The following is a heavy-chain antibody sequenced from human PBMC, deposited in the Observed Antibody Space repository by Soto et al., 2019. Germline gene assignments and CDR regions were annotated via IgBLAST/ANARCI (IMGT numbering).Heavy chain of an antibody. CDR1: GGSINNSFYY. CDR3: ARDEEMNRPLNYYDFGVDV. J-gene: IGHJ6*02. Sequence: QLQLQESGPGLVKPSETLSLTCTVSGGSINNSFYYWGWIRQPPGKGLEWIGSVYYSGTTYYNPSRKRRVSISVATSQNRFSPTLNAVTAADTAVYYCARDEEMNRPLNYYDFGVDVWGQGTTVIVSS. V-gene: IGHV4-39*02. CDR2: VYYSGTT.